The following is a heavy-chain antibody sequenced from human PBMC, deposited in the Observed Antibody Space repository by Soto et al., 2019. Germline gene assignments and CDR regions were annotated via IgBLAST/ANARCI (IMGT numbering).Heavy chain of an antibody. D-gene: IGHD3-10*01. CDR3: AKGPHGSGSYNYYYYYMDV. CDR2: ISGSGGST. V-gene: IGHV3-23*01. J-gene: IGHJ6*03. CDR1: GFTFSSYA. Sequence: GGSLRLSCAASGFTFSSYAMSWVRQAPGKGLEWVSAISGSGGSTYYADSVKGRFTISRDNSKNTPYLQMNSLRAEDTAVYYCAKGPHGSGSYNYYYYYMDVWGKGTTVTVSS.